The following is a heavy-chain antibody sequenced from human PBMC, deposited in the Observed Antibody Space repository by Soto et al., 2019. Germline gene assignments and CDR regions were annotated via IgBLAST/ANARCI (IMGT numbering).Heavy chain of an antibody. D-gene: IGHD3-22*01. V-gene: IGHV3-64D*06. CDR1: GFTFGIYA. CDR3: VKGDYNYDSSGYYPFDY. J-gene: IGHJ4*02. CDR2: ISTNGGST. Sequence: GGSLRLSCSASGFTFGIYAMHWVRQAPGKGLEYVSSISTNGGSTHYADSVKGRFTISRDNSKNTQYLQMTSLRADDTALYYCVKGDYNYDSSGYYPFDYWGKGTLVTVS.